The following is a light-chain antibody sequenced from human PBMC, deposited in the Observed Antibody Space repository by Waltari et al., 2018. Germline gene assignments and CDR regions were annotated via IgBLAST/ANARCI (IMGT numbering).Light chain of an antibody. J-gene: IGKJ1*01. CDR1: QSISRY. CDR3: QNHERLPAM. Sequence: EIVLTQSPGTLSLSPGERATLSCRASQSISRYLAWYQQKPGQAPRLLIYAASSRATGIPDRFSGSGSGTDLSLTISRLEPEDFAVYYCQNHERLPAMFGQGTKVEIK. V-gene: IGKV3-20*01. CDR2: AAS.